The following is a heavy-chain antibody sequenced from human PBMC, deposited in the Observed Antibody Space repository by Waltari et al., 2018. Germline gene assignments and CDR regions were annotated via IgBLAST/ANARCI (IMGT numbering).Heavy chain of an antibody. CDR3: TRDLYGSGGDWFDP. V-gene: IGHV3-21*03. D-gene: IGHD3-10*01. CDR1: GFGFGDYD. J-gene: IGHJ5*02. Sequence: EVRLAESGGGLVKPGGSLGLPCTASGFGFGDYDLNWVRQAPGTGLEWVSSIGGTHSNIFYADSVKGRFTVSRDNAKNSLYLQMDNLRAEDSGLYFCTRDLYGSGGDWFDPWGQGTLVTVSS. CDR2: IGGTHSNI.